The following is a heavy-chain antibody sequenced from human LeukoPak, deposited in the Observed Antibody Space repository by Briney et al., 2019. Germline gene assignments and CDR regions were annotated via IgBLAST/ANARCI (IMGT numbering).Heavy chain of an antibody. CDR2: ISAYNGNT. CDR3: ARAPPISSSWYRSYLDY. Sequence: ASVKVSCKACGCTLTSYGISWVRQAPGQGLEWMGWISAYNGNTNYAQKLQGRVTMTTDTSASTAYMELRSLRSDDTAVYYCARAPPISSSWYRSYLDYWGQGTLVTVSS. CDR1: GCTLTSYG. J-gene: IGHJ4*02. V-gene: IGHV1-18*01. D-gene: IGHD6-13*01.